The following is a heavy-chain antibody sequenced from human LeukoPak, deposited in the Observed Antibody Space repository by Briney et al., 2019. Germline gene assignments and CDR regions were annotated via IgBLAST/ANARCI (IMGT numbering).Heavy chain of an antibody. D-gene: IGHD2-8*02. CDR3: ARGGGHSTDLDY. CDR2: IKQDGSER. Sequence: PGGSLRLSCAPSGFTFSRHWMTWVRQAPGKGPEWVANIKQDGSERYYVHSVRGRFTISRDNAKDALYLQMNSLRAEDTAVYYCARGGGHSTDLDYWGQGILVTVSS. V-gene: IGHV3-7*01. CDR1: GFTFSRHW. J-gene: IGHJ4*02.